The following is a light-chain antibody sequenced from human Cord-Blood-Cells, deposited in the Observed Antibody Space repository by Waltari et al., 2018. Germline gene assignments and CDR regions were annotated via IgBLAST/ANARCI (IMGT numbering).Light chain of an antibody. J-gene: IGKJ5*01. V-gene: IGKV3-20*01. Sequence: ELVLTQSPGTLSLSPVERATLSCRASQSVSSSYLAWYQQKPGQAPRLLIYGASSRATGIPDRFSGSGSGTDFTLTISRLEPEDFAVYYCQQYGSSPPTFGQGTRLEIK. CDR2: GAS. CDR3: QQYGSSPPT. CDR1: QSVSSSY.